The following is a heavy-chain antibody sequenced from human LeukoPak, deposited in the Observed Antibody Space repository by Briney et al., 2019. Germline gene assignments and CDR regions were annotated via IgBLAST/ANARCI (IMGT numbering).Heavy chain of an antibody. J-gene: IGHJ4*02. Sequence: ASVKVSCKASGYTFTGYYMHWVRQAPGQGLEWMGWINPNSGGTNYAQKFQGRVTMTRDTSISTAYMELSRLRSDDTAVYYCARSPSGGFLFDYWGQGTLVTVSS. CDR1: GYTFTGYY. CDR3: ARSPSGGFLFDY. D-gene: IGHD2/OR15-2a*01. CDR2: INPNSGGT. V-gene: IGHV1-2*02.